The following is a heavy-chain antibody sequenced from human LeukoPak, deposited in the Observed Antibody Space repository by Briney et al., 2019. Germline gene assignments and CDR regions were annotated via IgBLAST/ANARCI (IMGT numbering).Heavy chain of an antibody. D-gene: IGHD6-13*01. CDR2: IRYDGSNK. Sequence: GGSLRLSCAASGFTFSSYGMHWVRQAPGKGLEWVAFIRYDGSNKYYADSVKGRFTISRDNSKNTLYLQMNSLRAGDTAVYYCAKDYHGIAAAGIDYWGQGTLVTVSS. V-gene: IGHV3-30*02. J-gene: IGHJ4*02. CDR1: GFTFSSYG. CDR3: AKDYHGIAAAGIDY.